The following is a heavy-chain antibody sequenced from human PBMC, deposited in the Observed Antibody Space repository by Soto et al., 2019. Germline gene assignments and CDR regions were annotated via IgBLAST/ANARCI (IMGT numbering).Heavy chain of an antibody. V-gene: IGHV5-51*01. CDR1: GYSFTSYW. CDR3: ARLMDYYDSSGYYRPRPYYFDY. Sequence: GESLKISCKGSGYSFTSYWIGWVRQMPGNGLEWMGIIYPGHSDTRYSPSVQGQVTISADKSISTAYLQWSSLKASDTAMYYCARLMDYYDSSGYYRPRPYYFDYWRQGTLVTVSS. D-gene: IGHD3-22*01. J-gene: IGHJ4*02. CDR2: IYPGHSDT.